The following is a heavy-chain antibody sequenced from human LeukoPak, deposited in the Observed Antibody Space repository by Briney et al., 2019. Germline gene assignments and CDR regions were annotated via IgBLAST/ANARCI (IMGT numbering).Heavy chain of an antibody. CDR3: ATFNDYGDYVSFDY. CDR2: IYPGDSDT. J-gene: IGHJ4*02. CDR1: GYRFTSYW. Sequence: GESLKISCKGSGYRFTSYWIGWVRQMPGKGREWMGIIYPGDSDTRYSPSFQGQVTISADKSISTAYLQWSSLRASDTAMYYCATFNDYGDYVSFDYWGQGTLVTVSS. V-gene: IGHV5-51*01. D-gene: IGHD4-17*01.